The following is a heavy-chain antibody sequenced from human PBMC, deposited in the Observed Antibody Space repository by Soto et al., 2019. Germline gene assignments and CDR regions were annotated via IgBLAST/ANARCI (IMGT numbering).Heavy chain of an antibody. J-gene: IGHJ4*02. Sequence: PGGSLRVSGAASGFTFSNYGMHWVRQAPGKGLEWVAVIWYDGSNKYYVDSVKGRFTISRDNSKNTLYLQMDSLRAEDTAVYYCARDYSNSFDYWGQGTLVTVSS. CDR3: ARDYSNSFDY. V-gene: IGHV3-33*01. CDR2: IWYDGSNK. D-gene: IGHD6-6*01. CDR1: GFTFSNYG.